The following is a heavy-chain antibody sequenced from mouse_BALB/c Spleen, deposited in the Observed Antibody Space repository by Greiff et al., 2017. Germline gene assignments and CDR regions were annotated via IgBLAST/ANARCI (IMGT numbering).Heavy chain of an antibody. CDR2: INPYNGDT. V-gene: IGHV1-20*02. CDR3: ARSAYYRYDGYYFDY. J-gene: IGHJ2*01. D-gene: IGHD2-14*01. CDR1: GYSFTGYF. Sequence: LVESGPELVKPGASVKISCKASGYSFTGYFMNWVMQSHGKSLEWIGRINPYNGDTFYNQKFKGKATLTVDKSSSTAHMELRSLASEDSAVYYCARSAYYRYDGYYFDYWGQGTTLTVSS.